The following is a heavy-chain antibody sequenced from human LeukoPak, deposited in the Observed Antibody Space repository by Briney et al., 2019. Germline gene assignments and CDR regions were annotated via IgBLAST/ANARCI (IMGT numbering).Heavy chain of an antibody. Sequence: GGSLRLSCAASGFTFSSYSMNWVRQAPGKGLEWVSSISSSSSYIYYADSVKGRFTISRDNAKNSLYLQMNSLRAEDTAVYYCARDFLVSNYYDSSGYPYFDYWGQGTLVTVSS. J-gene: IGHJ4*02. CDR3: ARDFLVSNYYDSSGYPYFDY. V-gene: IGHV3-21*04. D-gene: IGHD3-22*01. CDR2: ISSSSSYI. CDR1: GFTFSSYS.